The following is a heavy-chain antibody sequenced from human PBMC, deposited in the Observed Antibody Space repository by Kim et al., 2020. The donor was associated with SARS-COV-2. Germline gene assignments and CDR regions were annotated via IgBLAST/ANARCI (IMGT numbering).Heavy chain of an antibody. Sequence: GGSLRLSCAASGFTFSSYAMHWVRQAPGKGLEWVAVISYDGSNKYYADSVKGRFTISRDNSKNTLYLQMNSLRAEDTAVYYCARGWIAVAGAAHFDYWGQGTLVTVSS. V-gene: IGHV3-30*04. CDR1: GFTFSSYA. J-gene: IGHJ4*02. CDR3: ARGWIAVAGAAHFDY. D-gene: IGHD6-19*01. CDR2: ISYDGSNK.